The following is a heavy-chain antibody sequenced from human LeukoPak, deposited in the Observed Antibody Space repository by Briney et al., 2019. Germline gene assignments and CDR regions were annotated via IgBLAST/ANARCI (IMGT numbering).Heavy chain of an antibody. CDR2: IRVSGGGAT. CDR3: AKPAGTGVAKWYFDS. J-gene: IGHJ4*02. CDR1: GFTFSVYA. Sequence: PGGSLRLSCAASGFTFSVYAMTWVRQAPGKGLEWVSTIRVSGGGATCYADSVQGRFTISRDDSKNTLYLQMSSLRVEDTAVYYCAKPAGTGVAKWYFDSWGQGTLVTVSS. V-gene: IGHV3-23*01. D-gene: IGHD3-10*01.